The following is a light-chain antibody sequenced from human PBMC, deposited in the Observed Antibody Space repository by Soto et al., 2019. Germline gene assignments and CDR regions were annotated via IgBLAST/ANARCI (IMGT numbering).Light chain of an antibody. V-gene: IGKV3D-15*01. CDR1: QSVSSN. CDR3: QQSYSTPRT. Sequence: EIVMTQSPATLSVSPGERATLSCRASQSVSSNLAWYQQRPGQAPRLLIYGASRRATGIPDRFSGSGSGTDFTLTISSLQPEDFATYYCQQSYSTPRTFGQGTMVDI. CDR2: GAS. J-gene: IGKJ1*01.